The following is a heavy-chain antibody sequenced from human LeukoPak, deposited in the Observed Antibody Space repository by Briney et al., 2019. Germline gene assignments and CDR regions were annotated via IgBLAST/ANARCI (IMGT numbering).Heavy chain of an antibody. CDR1: GGSISSSNW. Sequence: PSETLSLTCAVSGGSISSSNWWSWVRQPPEKGLEWIGEIYHSGSTNYNPSLKSRVTISVDKSKNQFSLKLSSVTAADTAVYYCAGLVGRYSSGLYYYYFDYWGQGTLVTVSS. D-gene: IGHD3-22*01. CDR2: IYHSGST. CDR3: AGLVGRYSSGLYYYYFDY. J-gene: IGHJ4*02. V-gene: IGHV4-4*02.